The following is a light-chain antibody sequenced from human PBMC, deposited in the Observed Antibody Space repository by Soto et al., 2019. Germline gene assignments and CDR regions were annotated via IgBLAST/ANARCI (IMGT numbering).Light chain of an antibody. J-gene: IGKJ2*01. CDR2: AAS. Sequence: IRMTQSPSSFSASTGDRVTITCRASQGISSYLAWYQQKPGKAPKLLIYAASTLQSGVPSRFSGSGSGTDFTLTISCLQSEDFATYYCQQYYSYPYTFGQGTKLEIK. V-gene: IGKV1-8*01. CDR3: QQYYSYPYT. CDR1: QGISSY.